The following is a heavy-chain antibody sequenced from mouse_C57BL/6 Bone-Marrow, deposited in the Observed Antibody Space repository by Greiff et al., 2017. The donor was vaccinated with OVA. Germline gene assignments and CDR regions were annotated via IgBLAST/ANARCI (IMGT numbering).Heavy chain of an antibody. CDR1: GFSFNTYA. D-gene: IGHD2-4*01. CDR3: VRDDYDKGGFAY. CDR2: IRSKSNNYAT. Sequence: EVQRVESGGGLVQPKGSLKLSCAASGFSFNTYAMNWVRQAPGKGLEWVARIRSKSNNYATYYADSVKDRFTISRDDSESMLYLQMNNLKTEDTAMYYCVRDDYDKGGFAYWGQGTLVTVSA. V-gene: IGHV10-1*01. J-gene: IGHJ3*01.